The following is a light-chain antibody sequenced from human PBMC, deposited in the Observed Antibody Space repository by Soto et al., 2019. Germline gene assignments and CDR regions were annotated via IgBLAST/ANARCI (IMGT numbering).Light chain of an antibody. CDR1: QGIGKV. J-gene: IGKJ1*01. CDR2: AAS. CDR3: LQDFNYPWT. Sequence: AIQMPQSPSSLSASVGERVTITCGSGQGIGKVLAWFQQRPGKAPKLLIYAASGLQSGVPSRFSGSGSGTDFTLTISSLQPEDFATYYCLQDFNYPWTAGQGTKVDIK. V-gene: IGKV1-6*01.